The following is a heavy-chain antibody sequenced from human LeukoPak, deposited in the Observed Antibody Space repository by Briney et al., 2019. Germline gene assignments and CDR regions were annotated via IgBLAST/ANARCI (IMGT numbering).Heavy chain of an antibody. CDR3: ARNDYGDYGPDY. J-gene: IGHJ4*02. V-gene: IGHV3-21*01. CDR1: GFTFSTYS. Sequence: GGSLRLSCAASGFTFSTYSMNWVRQAPGKGLEWVSSISSSSHTFYAHSVKGRFAISRDNAKNSLYLQMNSLRGEDTAVYYCARNDYGDYGPDYWGQGTLVTVSS. D-gene: IGHD4-17*01. CDR2: ISSSSHT.